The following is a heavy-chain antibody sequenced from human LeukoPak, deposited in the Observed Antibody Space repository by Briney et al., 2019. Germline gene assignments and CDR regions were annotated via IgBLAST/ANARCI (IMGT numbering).Heavy chain of an antibody. J-gene: IGHJ4*02. V-gene: IGHV4-34*01. CDR1: GGSFSGYY. CDR3: ARVSRGWNSKFGY. Sequence: KASETLSLTCAVYGGSFSGYYWSWIRQPPGKGLERIGEINHSGSTNYNPSLKSRVTISVDTSKNQFSLKLSSVTAADTAVYYCARVSRGWNSKFGYWGQGTLVTVSS. CDR2: INHSGST. D-gene: IGHD1/OR15-1a*01.